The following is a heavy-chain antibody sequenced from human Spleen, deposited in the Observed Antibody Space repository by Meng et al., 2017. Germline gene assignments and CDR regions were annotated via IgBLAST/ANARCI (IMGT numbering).Heavy chain of an antibody. Sequence: GGSLRLSCAASGFTVTSNEMSWVRQAPGKGLEWVSSISSSSYTYYADLVKGRFTISRDTAKNSLNLQMNSLRAEDTAVYYCARGGWGDPSFEYFNQWGQGTLVTVSS. CDR3: ARGGWGDPSFEYFNQ. CDR1: GFTVTSNE. V-gene: IGHV3-69-1*01. D-gene: IGHD2/OR15-2a*01. J-gene: IGHJ4*02. CDR2: ISSSSYT.